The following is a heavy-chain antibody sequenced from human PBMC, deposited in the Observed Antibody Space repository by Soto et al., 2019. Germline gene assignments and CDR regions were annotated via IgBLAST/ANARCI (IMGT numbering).Heavy chain of an antibody. D-gene: IGHD3-3*01. CDR1: GFTFSSYA. CDR2: ISGSGGST. CDR3: AKDPPKSHYDFWSGLEAYFDY. V-gene: IGHV3-23*01. Sequence: PGGSLRLSCAASGFTFSSYAMSWVRQAPGKGLEWVSAISGSGGSTYYADSVKGRFTISRDNSKNTLYLQMNSLRAEDTAVYYCAKDPPKSHYDFWSGLEAYFDYWGQGTLVTVSS. J-gene: IGHJ4*02.